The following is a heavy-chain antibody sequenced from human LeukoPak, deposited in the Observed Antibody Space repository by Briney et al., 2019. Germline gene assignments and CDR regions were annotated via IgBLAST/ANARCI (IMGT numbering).Heavy chain of an antibody. Sequence: PGRSLRLSCAASGFTFSSYGMYWVRQAPGKGLEWVAVIWYDGSNKYYVDSVKGRFTISRDNSKNTLDLQMNSLRAEDTAVYYCAKGPSDTAVATAFDYWGQGTLVTVSS. V-gene: IGHV3-33*06. CDR2: IWYDGSNK. J-gene: IGHJ4*02. CDR3: AKGPSDTAVATAFDY. D-gene: IGHD5-18*01. CDR1: GFTFSSYG.